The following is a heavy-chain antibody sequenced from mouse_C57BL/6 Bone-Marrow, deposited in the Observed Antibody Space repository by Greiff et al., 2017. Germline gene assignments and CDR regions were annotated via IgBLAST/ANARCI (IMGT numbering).Heavy chain of an antibody. V-gene: IGHV1-5*01. CDR1: GYTFTSYW. J-gene: IGHJ3*01. Sequence: VQLKQSGTVLARPGASVKMSCKTSGYTFTSYWMHWVKQRPGQGLEWIGAIYPGNSDTSYNQKFKGKAKLTAVTSASTAYMELSSLTNEDSAVYYWTRMEDISTIFFAYWGQGTLVTVSA. CDR2: IYPGNSDT. D-gene: IGHD1-3*01. CDR3: TRMEDISTIFFAY.